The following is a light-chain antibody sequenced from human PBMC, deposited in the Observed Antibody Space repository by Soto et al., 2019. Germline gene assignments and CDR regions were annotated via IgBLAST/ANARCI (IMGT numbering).Light chain of an antibody. CDR3: QQYNSYFTWT. J-gene: IGKJ1*01. Sequence: MTQSPSSLSVSPGERATLSCRASESVGSKLAWYQQKPGQAPRLLLYGASTRATGIPARFSGSGSGTEFTLTINSLQPDDFATYYCQQYNSYFTWTFGQGTKVDIK. CDR2: GAS. CDR1: ESVGSK. V-gene: IGKV3-15*01.